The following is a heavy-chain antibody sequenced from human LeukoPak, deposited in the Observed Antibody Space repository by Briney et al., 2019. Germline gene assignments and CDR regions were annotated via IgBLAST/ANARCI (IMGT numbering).Heavy chain of an antibody. CDR1: GGSISSGSYY. V-gene: IGHV4-61*02. CDR3: ARERHSYYYDSSGYIPRGYYYYYMDV. CDR2: IYTSGST. J-gene: IGHJ6*03. Sequence: PSQTLSLTCTVSGGSISSGSYYWSWIRQPAGKGLEWIGRIYTSGSTNYNPSLKSRVTISVDTSKNQFSLKLSSVTAADTAVYYCARERHSYYYDSSGYIPRGYYYYYMDVWGKGTTVTVSS. D-gene: IGHD3-22*01.